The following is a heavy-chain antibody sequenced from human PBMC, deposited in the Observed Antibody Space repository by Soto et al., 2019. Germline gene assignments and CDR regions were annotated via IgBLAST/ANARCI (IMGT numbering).Heavy chain of an antibody. Sequence: PSETLSLTCAVYGGSFSGYYWSWIRQPPGKGLEWIGEINHSGSTNYNPSPKSRVTIAVDTSKNQFSLKLSSVTAADTAVYYCASSLWFGELPDDYYYYGMDVWGQGTTVTVSS. V-gene: IGHV4-34*01. CDR3: ASSLWFGELPDDYYYYGMDV. J-gene: IGHJ6*02. CDR2: INHSGST. D-gene: IGHD3-10*01. CDR1: GGSFSGYY.